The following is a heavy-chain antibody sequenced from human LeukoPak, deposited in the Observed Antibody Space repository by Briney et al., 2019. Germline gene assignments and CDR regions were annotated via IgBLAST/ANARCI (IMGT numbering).Heavy chain of an antibody. Sequence: GGSLRLSCAASGFTFSSYSMNWVRQAPGKGLGWVAKIKQDGSEKYYGDSVKGRFTISRDNAKNSLYLQMNSLRADDTAVYYCARDPLTLYDYYMDVWGKGTTVTVSS. J-gene: IGHJ6*03. CDR3: ARDPLTLYDYYMDV. V-gene: IGHV3-7*01. D-gene: IGHD3-9*01. CDR2: IKQDGSEK. CDR1: GFTFSSYS.